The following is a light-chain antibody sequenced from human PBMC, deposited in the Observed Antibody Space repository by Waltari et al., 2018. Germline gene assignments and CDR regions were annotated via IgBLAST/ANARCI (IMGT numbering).Light chain of an antibody. CDR1: QSVLYSSNNKNY. J-gene: IGKJ1*01. V-gene: IGKV4-1*01. CDR2: WAS. CDR3: QQYYSTPPT. Sequence: DIVMTQSPDPLAVSLGERATINCKSSQSVLYSSNNKNYLAWYQQKPGQPPKLLIYWASTRESGVPDRFSGSGSGTDFTLTISSLQAEDVAVYYCQQYYSTPPTFGQGTKVEIK.